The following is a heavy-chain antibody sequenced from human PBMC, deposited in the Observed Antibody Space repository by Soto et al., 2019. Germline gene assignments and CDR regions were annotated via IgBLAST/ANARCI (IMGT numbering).Heavy chain of an antibody. D-gene: IGHD5-12*01. CDR3: ARSGLEEMATTYHYYYYCMDV. J-gene: IGHJ6*02. CDR2: IIPIFGTA. CDR1: GGTFSSYA. Sequence: SVKVSCKASGGTFSSYAISWVRQAPGQGLEWMGGIIPIFGTATYAQKFQGRVTITADESTSTAYMELSSLRSEDTAVYYCARSGLEEMATTYHYYYYCMDVWRHATTVTVS. V-gene: IGHV1-69*13.